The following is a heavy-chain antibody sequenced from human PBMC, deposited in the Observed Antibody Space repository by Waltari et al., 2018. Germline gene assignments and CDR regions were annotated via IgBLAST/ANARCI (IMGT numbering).Heavy chain of an antibody. J-gene: IGHJ4*02. CDR2: MYGGGIS. Sequence: QVQLQESGPGLVKPSETLSLTCTVSGGSMTNYFWSWIRQPAGKGLEFIGRMYGGGISHYNPSLKSRVSVSLDMPQNQFSLKLNSVTAADTAVYYCARDENFSQWMFEFEFWGQGILVTVSS. D-gene: IGHD5-12*01. CDR1: GGSMTNYF. V-gene: IGHV4-4*07. CDR3: ARDENFSQWMFEFEF.